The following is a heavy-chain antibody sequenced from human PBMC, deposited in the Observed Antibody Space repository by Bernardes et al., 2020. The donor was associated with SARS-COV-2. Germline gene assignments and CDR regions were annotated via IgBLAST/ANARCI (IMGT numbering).Heavy chain of an antibody. Sequence: GGSLRLSCAASGFTFDDYGMSWVRQVPGKGLQWVAGVIRNGGSTGYVDSVRGRFTISRDNAKNSLYLQMNSLRAEDTALYHCVRGYLAGPFDHWGQGTAVSVSS. V-gene: IGHV3-20*01. CDR2: VIRNGGST. CDR1: GFTFDDYG. D-gene: IGHD6-19*01. CDR3: VRGYLAGPFDH. J-gene: IGHJ4*02.